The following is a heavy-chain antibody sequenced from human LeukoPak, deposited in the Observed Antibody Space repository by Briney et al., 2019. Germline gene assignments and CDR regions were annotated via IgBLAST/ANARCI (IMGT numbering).Heavy chain of an antibody. V-gene: IGHV3-30*04. J-gene: IGHJ4*02. Sequence: GRSLRLSCAASGFTFSSYAMHWVRQAPGKGLEWVAVISYDGSNKYYADSVKGRFTISGDNSKNTLCLQMNSLRAEDTAVYYCARGPDYGDYFDYWGQGTLVTVSS. CDR2: ISYDGSNK. CDR3: ARGPDYGDYFDY. CDR1: GFTFSSYA. D-gene: IGHD4-17*01.